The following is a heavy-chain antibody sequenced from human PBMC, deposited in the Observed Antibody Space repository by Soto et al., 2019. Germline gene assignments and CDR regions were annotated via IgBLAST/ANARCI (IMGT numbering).Heavy chain of an antibody. CDR2: IYDSVKT. Sequence: SETLSLTCTVSGGSISSYYWSWIRQPPGKGLEWIGYIYDSVKTNYNPSLKSRVTISVDTSKNQFSLRMRSVTAADTAVYYCASDRQWRSPGHGRDVWRQGSTVTVSS. J-gene: IGHJ6*02. CDR1: GGSISSYY. V-gene: IGHV4-59*01. CDR3: ASDRQWRSPGHGRDV. D-gene: IGHD6-19*01.